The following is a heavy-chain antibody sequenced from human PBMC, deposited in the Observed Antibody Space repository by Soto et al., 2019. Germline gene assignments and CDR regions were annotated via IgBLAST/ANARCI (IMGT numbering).Heavy chain of an antibody. D-gene: IGHD6-25*01. CDR2: INSQDGRT. V-gene: IGHV1-18*01. CDR3: ARDIGYIVDY. J-gene: IGHJ4*02. CDR1: GYTFRDYG. Sequence: QVQLVQSGAEVKEPGASVKVSCKASGYTFRDYGITWVRQAPGQGLEWMGWINSQDGRTNYAQKFQGRVTVTTDTTTSTGYVELRGLSSDDTAVYYCARDIGYIVDYWGQGTLVTVTS.